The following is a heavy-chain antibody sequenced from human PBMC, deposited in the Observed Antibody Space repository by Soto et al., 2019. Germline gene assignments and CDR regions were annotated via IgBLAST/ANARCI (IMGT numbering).Heavy chain of an antibody. J-gene: IGHJ4*02. D-gene: IGHD3-22*01. Sequence: ASVKVSCKASGYTFTSYYMHWVRQAPGQGLEWMGIINPSGGSTSYAQKFQGRVTMTRDTSTSTVYMELSSLRSEDTAVYYCARGSHYYDSSGYWVNFDYWGQGTLVTVSS. V-gene: IGHV1-46*01. CDR1: GYTFTSYY. CDR3: ARGSHYYDSSGYWVNFDY. CDR2: INPSGGST.